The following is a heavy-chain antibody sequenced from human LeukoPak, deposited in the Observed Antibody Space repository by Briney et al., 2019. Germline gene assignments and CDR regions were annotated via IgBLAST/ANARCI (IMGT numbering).Heavy chain of an antibody. D-gene: IGHD2-15*01. V-gene: IGHV3-23*01. J-gene: IGHJ3*02. CDR3: AKIPLGYCSGGSCYQDDAFDI. Sequence: PGGSLRLSCAASGFTFGDYAMTWVRQAPGRGLEWVSGLSGSGVSTYYADSVKGRFTISRDNSKNTLYLQMNSLRAEDTAVYYCAKIPLGYCSGGSCYQDDAFDIWGQGTMVTVSS. CDR1: GFTFGDYA. CDR2: LSGSGVST.